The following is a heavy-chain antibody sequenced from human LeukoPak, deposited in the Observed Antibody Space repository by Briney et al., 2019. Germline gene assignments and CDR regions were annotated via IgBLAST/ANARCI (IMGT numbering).Heavy chain of an antibody. CDR2: INPSDSYT. CDR3: ARQSRHSTDYYGSGPGGY. CDR1: GSRFTSYW. J-gene: IGHJ4*02. V-gene: IGHV5-10-1*01. Sequence: GASLRISCKGSGSRFTSYWISWVRQMPGKGLEWMGRINPSDSYTNYSPSFQGHVTISADKSISTAYLQWSSLKASDTAMYYCARQSRHSTDYYGSGPGGYWGQGTLVTVSS. D-gene: IGHD3-10*01.